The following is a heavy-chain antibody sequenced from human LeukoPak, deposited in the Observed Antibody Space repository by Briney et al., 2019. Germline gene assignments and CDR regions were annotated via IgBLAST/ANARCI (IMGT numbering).Heavy chain of an antibody. CDR1: GFTFSNYA. D-gene: IGHD2-15*01. Sequence: GGSLRLSCAASGFTFSNYAMSWVRQAPGKGLEWVSAISGSGGTKYYADSVKGRFTISRDNSKNTLYLQMNSLRAEDTALYYCAKDGARYCSGGSCPRWFDPWGQGTLVTVSS. CDR2: ISGSGGTK. J-gene: IGHJ5*02. V-gene: IGHV3-23*01. CDR3: AKDGARYCSGGSCPRWFDP.